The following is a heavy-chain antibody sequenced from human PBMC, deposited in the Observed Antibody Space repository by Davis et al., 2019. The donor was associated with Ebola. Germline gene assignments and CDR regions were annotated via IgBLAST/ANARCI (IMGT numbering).Heavy chain of an antibody. V-gene: IGHV4-34*01. Sequence: MPSETLSLTCAVYGGSFSGYYWSWIRQPPGKGLEWIGELNHSGSINYNPSLKSRVTISVDTSKNQFSLKLSSVTAADTAVYYCARALRGYYYNWFDPWGQGTLVTVSS. CDR2: LNHSGSI. CDR1: GGSFSGYY. CDR3: ARALRGYYYNWFDP. D-gene: IGHD3-22*01. J-gene: IGHJ5*02.